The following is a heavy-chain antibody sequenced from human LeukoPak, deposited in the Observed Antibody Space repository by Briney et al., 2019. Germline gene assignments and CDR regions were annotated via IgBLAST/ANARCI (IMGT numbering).Heavy chain of an antibody. D-gene: IGHD3-22*01. V-gene: IGHV4-4*07. J-gene: IGHJ4*02. CDR2: IYTSGST. CDR3: AREGAITMIGSFDY. Sequence: SETLSLTCTVSGGSISSYYWSWIRQPAGKGLEWIGRIYTSGSTNYNPSLKSRVTISVDKSKNQFSLKLSSVTAADTAVYYCAREGAITMIGSFDYWGQGTLVTVSS. CDR1: GGSISSYY.